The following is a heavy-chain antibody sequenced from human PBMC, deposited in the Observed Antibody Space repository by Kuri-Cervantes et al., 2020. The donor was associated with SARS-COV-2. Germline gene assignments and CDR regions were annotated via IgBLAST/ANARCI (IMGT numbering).Heavy chain of an antibody. D-gene: IGHD6-13*01. Sequence: GGSLRLSCKGSGYSFTSYWIGWVRQMPGKGLEWMAIIYPGDSDTRYSPSFQGQVTISADKSISTAYLQWSSLKASDTAMYYCARDSSSWYGGVVGYWGQGTLVTVSS. CDR1: GYSFTSYW. CDR3: ARDSSSWYGGVVGY. CDR2: IYPGDSDT. V-gene: IGHV5-51*01. J-gene: IGHJ4*02.